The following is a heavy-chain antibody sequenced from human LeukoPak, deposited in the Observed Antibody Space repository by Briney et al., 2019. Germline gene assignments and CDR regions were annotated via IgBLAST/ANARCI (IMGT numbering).Heavy chain of an antibody. CDR1: GFTFSSYG. D-gene: IGHD5-24*01. CDR2: ISGSGGST. J-gene: IGHJ4*02. Sequence: GGSLRLSCAASGFTFSSYGMSWVRQAPGKGLEWVSAISGSGGSTYYADSVKGRFTISRDNSKNTLYLQMNSLRAEDTAVYYCARSPLGGYKPGGVDYWGQGTLVTVSS. V-gene: IGHV3-23*01. CDR3: ARSPLGGYKPGGVDY.